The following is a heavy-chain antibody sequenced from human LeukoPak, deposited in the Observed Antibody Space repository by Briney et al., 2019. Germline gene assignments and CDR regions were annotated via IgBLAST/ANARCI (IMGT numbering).Heavy chain of an antibody. CDR2: MNPNSGNT. D-gene: IGHD5-18*01. J-gene: IGHJ4*02. CDR3: ARVRGYSYGRHFDY. Sequence: GASVKVSCKASGYTFTSYDINWVRQATGQGLEWMGWMNPNSGNTGYAQKFQGRVTMTRNTSISTAYMELSSLRSEGTAVYYCARVRGYSYGRHFDYWGQGTLVTVSS. V-gene: IGHV1-8*01. CDR1: GYTFTSYD.